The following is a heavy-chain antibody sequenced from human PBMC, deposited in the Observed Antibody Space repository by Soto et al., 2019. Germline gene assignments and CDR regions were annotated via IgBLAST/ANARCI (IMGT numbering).Heavy chain of an antibody. J-gene: IGHJ3*02. V-gene: IGHV4-38-2*01. CDR3: ARSMYSSSSGAFDI. Sequence: SETLSLTCAVSGYSISSGYYWGWIRQPPGKGLEWIGSIYHSGSTYYNPSLKGRVTISVDTSKNQFSLKLSSVTAADTAVYYCARSMYSSSSGAFDIWGQGTMVTVS. CDR1: GYSISSGYY. D-gene: IGHD6-6*01. CDR2: IYHSGST.